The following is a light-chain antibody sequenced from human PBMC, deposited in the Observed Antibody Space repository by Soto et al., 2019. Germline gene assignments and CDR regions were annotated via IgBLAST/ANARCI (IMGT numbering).Light chain of an antibody. CDR1: QSVSSSY. Sequence: EIVLTQSPGTLSFSPGERATLSCRASQSVSSSYLAWYQQKPGQAPRLLIYGASSRATGIPDRFSGSGSGTDFTLTISRLEPEDFAVYYCHQYGRSPPYTFGQGTKLEIK. CDR3: HQYGRSPPYT. CDR2: GAS. V-gene: IGKV3-20*01. J-gene: IGKJ2*01.